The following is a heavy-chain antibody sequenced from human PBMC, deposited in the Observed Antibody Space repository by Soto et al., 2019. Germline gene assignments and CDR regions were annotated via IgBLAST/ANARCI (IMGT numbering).Heavy chain of an antibody. V-gene: IGHV3-33*01. D-gene: IGHD3-10*01. J-gene: IGHJ6*02. CDR1: GFTFSSYG. CDR2: IWYDGSNK. CDR3: AREQVIMVRGVIITRYYYYGMDV. Sequence: GGSLRLSCAASGFTFSSYGMHWVRQAPGKGLEWVAVIWYDGSNKYYADSVKGRFTISRDNSKNTLYLQMYSLRAEDTAVYYCAREQVIMVRGVIITRYYYYGMDVFAQGATVTVSS.